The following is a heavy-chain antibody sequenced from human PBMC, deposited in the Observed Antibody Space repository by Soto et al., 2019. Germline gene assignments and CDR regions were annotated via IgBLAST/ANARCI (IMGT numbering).Heavy chain of an antibody. Sequence: QVQVVESGGGVVQPGRSLRLSCAASGFTFSGFGMHWVRQAPGKGLEWVAVISHDGNNDYYADSVKGRFTISRDNSKNTLYLQMNSLRTEDSAVYYCAKETRGLHLGELTIDFWGQGTLVTVSS. CDR3: AKETRGLHLGELTIDF. CDR1: GFTFSGFG. J-gene: IGHJ4*02. CDR2: ISHDGNND. D-gene: IGHD3-16*01. V-gene: IGHV3-30*18.